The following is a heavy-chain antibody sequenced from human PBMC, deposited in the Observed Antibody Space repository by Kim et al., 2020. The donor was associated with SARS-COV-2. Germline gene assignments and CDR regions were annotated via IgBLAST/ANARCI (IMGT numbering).Heavy chain of an antibody. D-gene: IGHD2-15*01. Sequence: SVKVSCKASGGTFSSYAISWVRQAPGQGLEWMGGIIPIFGTANYAQKFQGRVTITADASTSTAYMELSSLRSEDTAVYYCARVVVVAANSYYYYGMDVWGQGTTVTVSS. CDR3: ARVVVVAANSYYYYGMDV. CDR1: GGTFSSYA. V-gene: IGHV1-69*13. CDR2: IIPIFGTA. J-gene: IGHJ6*02.